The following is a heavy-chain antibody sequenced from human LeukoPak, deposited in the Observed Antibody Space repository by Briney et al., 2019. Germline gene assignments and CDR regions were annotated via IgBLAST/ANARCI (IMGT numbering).Heavy chain of an antibody. J-gene: IGHJ3*02. CDR2: ISSSSSYI. D-gene: IGHD3-10*01. Sequence: GGSLRLSCAASGFTFSSYSMNWVRQAPGKGLEWVSSISSSSSYIYYADSVKGRFTISRDNAKNSLYLQMNSLRAEDTAVYYCARVLSMVLEGAFDIWGQGTMVTVSS. V-gene: IGHV3-21*01. CDR1: GFTFSSYS. CDR3: ARVLSMVLEGAFDI.